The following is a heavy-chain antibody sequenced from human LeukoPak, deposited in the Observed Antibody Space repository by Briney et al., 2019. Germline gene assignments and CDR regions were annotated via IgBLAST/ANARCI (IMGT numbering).Heavy chain of an antibody. CDR3: AKDTLHRLDP. V-gene: IGHV1-18*01. CDR1: GYTFTSSG. CDR2: VSTATGTT. Sequence: ASVKVSCKASGYTFTSSGIGWVRQVPGQGLEWVGCVSTATGTTNYALNVQDRVTMTRDTSTSTVYMELRSLRSDDTAVYYCAKDTLHRLDPWGQGTLVTVSS. J-gene: IGHJ5*02.